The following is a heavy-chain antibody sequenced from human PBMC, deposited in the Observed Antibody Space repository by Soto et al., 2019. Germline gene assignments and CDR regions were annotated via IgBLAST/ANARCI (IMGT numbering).Heavy chain of an antibody. Sequence: SETLSFTCAVSGGSFIGYYWSWIRQTTGKGLERIVEKKYSVSYNYNQSLKSIVTISVDTSKNQFSLKLSSVTAADTAVYYCARDMGRRIFGVVIIRSALSFGAFDIWGQGTMVTVSS. D-gene: IGHD3-3*02. V-gene: IGHV4-34*01. J-gene: IGHJ3*02. CDR1: GGSFIGYY. CDR2: KKYSVSY. CDR3: ARDMGRRIFGVVIIRSALSFGAFDI.